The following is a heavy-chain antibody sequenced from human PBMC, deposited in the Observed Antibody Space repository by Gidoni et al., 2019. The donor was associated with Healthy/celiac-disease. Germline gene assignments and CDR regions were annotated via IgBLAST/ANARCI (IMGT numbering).Heavy chain of an antibody. J-gene: IGHJ3*02. CDR2: ISYYGSKK. Sequence: QVQLVESGGGVGQPGRSLRHSCADSGCTFSSYGMPWVRQAPGTGREWVAVISYYGSKKYYSDSVKGRFTISRDNSKNTLYLQMNSLRAEDTAVYYCAKPLGYCSGGSCYSLSAFDIWGQGTMVTVSS. V-gene: IGHV3-30*18. D-gene: IGHD2-15*01. CDR1: GCTFSSYG. CDR3: AKPLGYCSGGSCYSLSAFDI.